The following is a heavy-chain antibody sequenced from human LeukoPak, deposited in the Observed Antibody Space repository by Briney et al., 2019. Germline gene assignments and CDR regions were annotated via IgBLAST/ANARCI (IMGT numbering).Heavy chain of an antibody. CDR3: ATSYYYYGMDV. V-gene: IGHV4-4*02. J-gene: IGHJ6*02. CDR1: GGTFSSYAI. Sequence: SCKASGGTFSSYAISWVRQPPGKGLEWIGEIYHSGSTNYNPSLKSRVTISVDKSKNQFSLKLSSVTAADTAVYYCATSYYYYGMDVWGQGTTVTVSS. CDR2: IYHSGST.